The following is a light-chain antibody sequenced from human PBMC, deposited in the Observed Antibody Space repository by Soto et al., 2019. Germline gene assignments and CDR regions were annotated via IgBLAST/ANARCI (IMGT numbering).Light chain of an antibody. J-gene: IGKJ2*01. V-gene: IGKV3-11*01. CDR2: DAS. Sequence: EIVLTQSPATLSLSPGERATLSCRASQRVSSYLAWYQQKPGQAPRLLIYDASNRATGIPARFSGSGSGTDFTLTISSLEPEDFAVYSCQQRSNWPPYTFGQGTKLEIK. CDR3: QQRSNWPPYT. CDR1: QRVSSY.